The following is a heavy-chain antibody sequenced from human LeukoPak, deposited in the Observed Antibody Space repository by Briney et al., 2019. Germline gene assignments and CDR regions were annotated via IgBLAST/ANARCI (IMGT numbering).Heavy chain of an antibody. Sequence: ASVKVSCKASRYTFTNYDINWVRQATGQGLEWMGWMNPNTGNTVYTQKFQGRVTMTRNTSISTAHMELSSLRSEDTAVYYCARSTNFDPWGQGTLVTVSS. J-gene: IGHJ5*02. CDR1: RYTFTNYD. CDR2: MNPNTGNT. CDR3: ARSTNFDP. D-gene: IGHD5-24*01. V-gene: IGHV1-8*01.